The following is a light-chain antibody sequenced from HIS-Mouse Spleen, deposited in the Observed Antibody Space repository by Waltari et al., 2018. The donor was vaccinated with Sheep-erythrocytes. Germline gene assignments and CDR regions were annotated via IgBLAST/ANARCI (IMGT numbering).Light chain of an antibody. CDR1: SSDVGGYNY. CDR2: DVS. Sequence: QSALTQPRSVSGSPGQSVTISCTGTSSDVGGYNYVSWYQQHPGKAPKLMMYDVSKRSSGVPYRFSGSKSGNTASLTISGLQAEDEADYYCCSYAGSYNHVFATGTKVTVL. V-gene: IGLV2-11*01. CDR3: CSYAGSYNHV. J-gene: IGLJ1*01.